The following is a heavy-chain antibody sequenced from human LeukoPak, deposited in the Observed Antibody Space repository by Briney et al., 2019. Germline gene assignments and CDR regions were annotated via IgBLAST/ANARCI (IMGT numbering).Heavy chain of an antibody. V-gene: IGHV3-30*02. CDR2: IRYDGSNK. Sequence: GGSLRLSCAASGFTFSYYGMHWVRQAPGKGLEWVAFIRYDGSNKYYADSVKGRFTISRDNSKNTLYLQMNSLRAEDTAVYYCAKLFSSSWYGLNWFDPWGQGTLVTVSS. CDR3: AKLFSSSWYGLNWFDP. CDR1: GFTFSYYG. D-gene: IGHD6-13*01. J-gene: IGHJ5*02.